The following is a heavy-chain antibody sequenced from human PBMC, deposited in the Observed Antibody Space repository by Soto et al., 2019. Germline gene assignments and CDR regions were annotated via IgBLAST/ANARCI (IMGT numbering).Heavy chain of an antibody. Sequence: PGGSLRLSCAASGFTFSSYAMSWVRQAPGKGLEWVSAISGSGGSTYYADSVKGRFTISRDNSKNTLYLQMNSLRAEDTAVYYCAKDAPDIVVVVAAIDWFDPWGQGTLVTVSS. CDR1: GFTFSSYA. V-gene: IGHV3-23*01. CDR3: AKDAPDIVVVVAAIDWFDP. J-gene: IGHJ5*02. D-gene: IGHD2-15*01. CDR2: ISGSGGST.